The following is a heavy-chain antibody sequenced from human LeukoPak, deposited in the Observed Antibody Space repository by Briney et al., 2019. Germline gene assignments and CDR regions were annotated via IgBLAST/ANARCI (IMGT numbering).Heavy chain of an antibody. CDR2: IRYDGSNK. CDR3: AKDRNSRVYFDY. CDR1: GFTFSSYG. V-gene: IGHV3-30*02. J-gene: IGHJ4*02. Sequence: GGSLRLSCAASGFTFSSYGMHWVRQAPGKGLEWVAFIRYDGSNKYYADSVKGRFTISRDNSKNTLYLQMNSLRAEDTAVYYCAKDRNSRVYFDYWGQGTLVTVSS. D-gene: IGHD2-21*01.